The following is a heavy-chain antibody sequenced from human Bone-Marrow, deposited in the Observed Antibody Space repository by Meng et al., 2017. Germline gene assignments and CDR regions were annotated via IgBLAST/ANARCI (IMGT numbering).Heavy chain of an antibody. J-gene: IGHJ6*02. Sequence: GGSLRLSCAASGFTFSSYGMHWVRQAPGKGLEWVANIKQDGSEKYYVDSVKGRFTISRDNAKNSLYLQMNSLRAEDTAVYYCARQIVLRKWGMDVWGQGTTVTGAS. V-gene: IGHV3-7*01. CDR2: IKQDGSEK. CDR1: GFTFSSYG. D-gene: IGHD6-6*01. CDR3: ARQIVLRKWGMDV.